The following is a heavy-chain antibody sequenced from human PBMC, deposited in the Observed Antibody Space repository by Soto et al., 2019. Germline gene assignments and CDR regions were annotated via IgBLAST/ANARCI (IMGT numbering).Heavy chain of an antibody. CDR1: GYTFTSYY. CDR2: INPSGGST. CDR3: ARTGDIVVVPAAHTWFDP. D-gene: IGHD2-2*01. V-gene: IGHV1-46*01. Sequence: VKVSCKASGYTFTSYYMHWVRQAPGQGLEWMGIINPSGGSTSYAQKFQGRVTMTRDTSTSTVYMELSSLRSEDTAVYYCARTGDIVVVPAAHTWFDPWGQGTLVTVSS. J-gene: IGHJ5*02.